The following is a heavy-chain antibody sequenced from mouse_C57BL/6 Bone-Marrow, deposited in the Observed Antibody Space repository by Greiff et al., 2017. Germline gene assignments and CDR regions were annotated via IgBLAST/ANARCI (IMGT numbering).Heavy chain of an antibody. Sequence: QVQLQQSGAELVKPGASVKLSCKASGYTFTSYWMHWVKQRPGQGLEWIGMIHPNSGSTNYNEKFKSKATLTVDKSSSTAYMQLSSLTSEDSAVYYCAYYSNYWYFDVWGTGTTVTVSS. J-gene: IGHJ1*03. CDR3: AYYSNYWYFDV. CDR1: GYTFTSYW. D-gene: IGHD2-5*01. CDR2: IHPNSGST. V-gene: IGHV1-64*01.